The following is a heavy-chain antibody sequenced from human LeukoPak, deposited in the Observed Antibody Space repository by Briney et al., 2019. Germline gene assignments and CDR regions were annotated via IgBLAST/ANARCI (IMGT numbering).Heavy chain of an antibody. CDR3: AKDQMYYYGSGSYPSLDY. V-gene: IGHV3-23*01. CDR2: ISGSGGST. J-gene: IGHJ4*02. D-gene: IGHD3-10*01. Sequence: GGSLRPSCAASGFTFSSYAMNWVRQAPGKGLEWVSAISGSGGSTYYADSVKGRFTISRDNSKNTLYLQMNSLRAEDTAVYYCAKDQMYYYGSGSYPSLDYWGQGTLVTVSS. CDR1: GFTFSSYA.